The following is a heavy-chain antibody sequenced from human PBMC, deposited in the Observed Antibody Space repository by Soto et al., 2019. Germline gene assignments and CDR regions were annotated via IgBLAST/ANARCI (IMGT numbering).Heavy chain of an antibody. J-gene: IGHJ5*02. D-gene: IGHD4-4*01. Sequence: SETLSLTCTVFGGSVSIGDYLWSWIRQRPGKGLEWIGYIHDSGNTYYNPSLKSRVTISLDTSKNQFSLKVTSMTAADTAVYFCARARGGDSGNYASLFDRWGQGNLVTV. CDR2: IHDSGNT. CDR1: GGSVSIGDYL. V-gene: IGHV4-30-4*01. CDR3: ARARGGDSGNYASLFDR.